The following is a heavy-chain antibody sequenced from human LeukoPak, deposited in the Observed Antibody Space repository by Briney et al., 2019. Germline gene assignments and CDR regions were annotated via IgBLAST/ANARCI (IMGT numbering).Heavy chain of an antibody. V-gene: IGHV4-39*07. CDR3: CGSGWFAGPFGY. J-gene: IGHJ4*02. D-gene: IGHD6-19*01. CDR2: MHYSGST. CDR1: GGSITKNGYY. Sequence: SETLSLSCSVSGGSITKNGYYWGWIRQSPETGLEWIGSMHYSGSTYYNPSLNSRVTISVDTSKNQFSLKLTSVTAADTAVYYCCGSGWFAGPFGYWGQGALVTVSS.